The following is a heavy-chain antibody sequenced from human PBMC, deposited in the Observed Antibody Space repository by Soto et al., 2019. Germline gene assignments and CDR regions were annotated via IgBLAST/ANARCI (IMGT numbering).Heavy chain of an antibody. CDR1: GGTFSSYG. V-gene: IGHV1-69*06. CDR3: AREFVAAAGTIDYDSSGYYTGPDAFDI. D-gene: IGHD3-22*01. CDR2: IIPIFGTA. J-gene: IGHJ3*02. Sequence: GASVKVSCKASGGTFSSYGISWVRQAPGQGLEWMGGIIPIFGTANYAQKFQGRVTITADKSTSTAYMELSSLRSEDTAVYYCAREFVAAAGTIDYDSSGYYTGPDAFDIWGQGTMVTVSS.